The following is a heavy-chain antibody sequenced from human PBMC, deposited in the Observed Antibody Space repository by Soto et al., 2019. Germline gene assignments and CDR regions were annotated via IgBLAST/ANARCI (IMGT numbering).Heavy chain of an antibody. D-gene: IGHD4-17*01. Sequence: QVQLMQSGAEVKKPGASVKVSCKASGYTFTSYNVHWVRQAPGQGLEWMGIIYASGGSTTYAQNFQGRLTVTRDTSTSTVYMELRSLRSDDTAVYYCFRGGFPDYGKEGRYWGPGTRVTVSS. CDR2: IYASGGST. V-gene: IGHV1-46*01. CDR3: FRGGFPDYGKEGRY. J-gene: IGHJ4*02. CDR1: GYTFTSYN.